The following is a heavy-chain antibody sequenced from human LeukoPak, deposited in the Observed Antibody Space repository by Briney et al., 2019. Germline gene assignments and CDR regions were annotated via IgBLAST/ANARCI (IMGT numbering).Heavy chain of an antibody. V-gene: IGHV1-8*03. CDR1: GYTFTSYD. Sequence: ASVKVSCKASGYTFTSYDINWVRQATGQGLECMGLMNPNSGSTGYAQKFEGRVTITRNTSRSTAYMELSRLRSEDTDVYYCAKVRRITIFGVVTHRLPDYWGQGTLVTVSS. CDR3: AKVRRITIFGVVTHRLPDY. J-gene: IGHJ4*02. D-gene: IGHD3-3*01. CDR2: MNPNSGST.